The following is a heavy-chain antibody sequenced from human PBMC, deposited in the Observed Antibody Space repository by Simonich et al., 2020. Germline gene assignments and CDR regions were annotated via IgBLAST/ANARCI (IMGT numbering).Heavy chain of an antibody. Sequence: GGGLVKPGGYLRLSCAASGFTYSRYSMNLVREAPGKWLVGVSSISSSNSYIYYADSVKGRFTTARDNAKNALYLQMNSLRAEDTAVYYCARDTSYYGSGSYYFDYWGQGTLVTVSS. D-gene: IGHD3-10*01. CDR1: GFTYSRYS. V-gene: IGHV3-21*01. J-gene: IGHJ4*02. CDR2: ISSSNSYI. CDR3: ARDTSYYGSGSYYFDY.